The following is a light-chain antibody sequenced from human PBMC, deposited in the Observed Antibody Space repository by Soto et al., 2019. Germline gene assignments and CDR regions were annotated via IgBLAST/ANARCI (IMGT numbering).Light chain of an antibody. CDR2: EVS. CDR1: SSDIRVYNY. J-gene: IGLJ3*02. Sequence: QSALTQPASVSGSPGQSITISCTGSSSDIRVYNYVSWYQQHPGKAPKLLIYEVSKRPSGVPDRFSGSKSGNTASLTVSGLQAEDEADYYCSSYAGSNNLVFGGGTKVTVL. CDR3: SSYAGSNNLV. V-gene: IGLV2-8*01.